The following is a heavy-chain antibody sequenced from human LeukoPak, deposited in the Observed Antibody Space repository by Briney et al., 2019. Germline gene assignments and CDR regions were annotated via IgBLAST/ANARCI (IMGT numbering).Heavy chain of an antibody. CDR2: ISGSGGST. Sequence: GGSLKLSCEAPGLTFTAYAMSWVGKAPGKGLDWVSAISGSGGSTYYADSVKGRFTISRDNSKNTLYLQMNSLRAEDTAVYYCASRYCSGGSCYLDYWGQGTLVTVSS. CDR3: ASRYCSGGSCYLDY. J-gene: IGHJ4*02. V-gene: IGHV3-23*01. CDR1: GLTFTAYA. D-gene: IGHD2-15*01.